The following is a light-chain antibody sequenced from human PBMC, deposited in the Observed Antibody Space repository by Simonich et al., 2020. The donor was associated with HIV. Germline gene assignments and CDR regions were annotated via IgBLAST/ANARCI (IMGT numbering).Light chain of an antibody. CDR3: CSYTSNSTGV. J-gene: IGLJ3*02. Sequence: QSALTQPASVSGSPGQSITISCTGTSSDVAGYNYVSWYQQHPGKAPKLMIYDVSKRPSGVSDRFSGSKSGNTASRTISGLQAEDEADYFCCSYTSNSTGVFGGGTRLTVL. CDR1: SSDVAGYNY. CDR2: DVS. V-gene: IGLV2-14*03.